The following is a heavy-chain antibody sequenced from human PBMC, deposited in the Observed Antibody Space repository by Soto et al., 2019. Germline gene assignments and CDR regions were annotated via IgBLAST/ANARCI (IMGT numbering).Heavy chain of an antibody. D-gene: IGHD6-13*01. J-gene: IGHJ4*02. CDR2: ISGNARTI. V-gene: IGHV3-48*02. CDR1: GFTFTSYS. CDR3: ARDDVPGIAAAFGY. Sequence: GSLRLSCAASGFTFTSYSINWVRQAPGKGLEWLSFISGNARTIYYADSVKGRFTVSRDNAKNSIYLQMNSLRDDDTAVYYCARDDVPGIAAAFGYWGQGTLVTVSS.